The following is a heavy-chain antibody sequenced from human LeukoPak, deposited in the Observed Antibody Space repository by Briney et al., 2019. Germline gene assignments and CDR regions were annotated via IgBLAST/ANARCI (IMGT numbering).Heavy chain of an antibody. V-gene: IGHV4-59*12. D-gene: IGHD2-2*02. CDR2: IYYSGST. Sequence: PSETLSLTCTVSGGSISSYYWSWIRQPPGKGLEWIGYIYYSGSTNYNPSLKSRVTISVDTSKNQFSLKLSSVTAADTAVYYCARRNPRDIVVVPAGIPKTRKGGWFDPWGQGTLVTVSS. CDR3: ARRNPRDIVVVPAGIPKTRKGGWFDP. J-gene: IGHJ5*02. CDR1: GGSISSYY.